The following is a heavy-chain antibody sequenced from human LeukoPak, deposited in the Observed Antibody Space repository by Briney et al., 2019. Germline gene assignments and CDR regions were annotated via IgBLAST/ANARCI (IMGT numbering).Heavy chain of an antibody. Sequence: ASVKVSCKASGYTFTSYDINWVRQAPGQGLEWMGWISAYNGNTNYAQKLQGRVTMTTDTSTSTAYMELRSLRSDDTAVYYCASGYCSGGSCYRLDYWGQGTLVTVSS. CDR1: GYTFTSYD. D-gene: IGHD2-15*01. V-gene: IGHV1-18*01. J-gene: IGHJ4*02. CDR2: ISAYNGNT. CDR3: ASGYCSGGSCYRLDY.